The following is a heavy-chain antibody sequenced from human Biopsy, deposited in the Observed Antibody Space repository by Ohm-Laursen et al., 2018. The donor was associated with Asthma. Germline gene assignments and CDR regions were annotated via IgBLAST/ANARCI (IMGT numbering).Heavy chain of an antibody. V-gene: IGHV3-11*01. CDR3: VRVFESSEWGPFYHFGLDV. D-gene: IGHD6-25*01. J-gene: IGHJ6*02. CDR2: ISSSGSTT. Sequence: SLRLSCAASGFSFSDYYMTWMRQAPGKGLEWVSSISSSGSTTYPAESVKGRFTISRDNAQKSLFLQMGSLRAEDTAIYYCVRVFESSEWGPFYHFGLDVWGQGTTVAVSS. CDR1: GFSFSDYY.